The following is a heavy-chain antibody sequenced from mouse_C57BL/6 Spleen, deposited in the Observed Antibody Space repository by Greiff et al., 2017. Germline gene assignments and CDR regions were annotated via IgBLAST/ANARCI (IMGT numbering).Heavy chain of an antibody. Sequence: EVKLVESGGGLVKPGGSLKLSCAASGFTFSDYGMHWVRQAPEKGLEWVAYISSGSSTIYYADTVKGRFTISRDNAKNTLCLQMTSLRSKDTAMYYCATLFDYGKDYWGQGTTLTVSS. CDR2: ISSGSSTI. V-gene: IGHV5-17*01. J-gene: IGHJ2*01. CDR1: GFTFSDYG. D-gene: IGHD1-1*01. CDR3: ATLFDYGKDY.